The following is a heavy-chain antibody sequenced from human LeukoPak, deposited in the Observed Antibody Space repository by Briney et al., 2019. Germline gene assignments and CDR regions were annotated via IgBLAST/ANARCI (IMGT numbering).Heavy chain of an antibody. CDR1: GGTFSSYA. CDR3: ARGQYCSSTSCDGVEGALHL. Sequence: ASVKLSCKASGGTFSSYAISWVRQAPGQGLEWMGGIIPIFGTANYAQKFQGRVTITTDESTSTAYMELSSLRSEDTAVYYCARGQYCSSTSCDGVEGALHLWGQGT. D-gene: IGHD2-2*01. V-gene: IGHV1-69*05. CDR2: IIPIFGTA. J-gene: IGHJ3*01.